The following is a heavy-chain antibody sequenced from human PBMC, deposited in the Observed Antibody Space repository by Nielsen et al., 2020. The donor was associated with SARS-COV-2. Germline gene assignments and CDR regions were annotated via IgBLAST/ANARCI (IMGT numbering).Heavy chain of an antibody. CDR1: GFTFDDYA. CDR3: VRDSSVVIWSGYPVD. D-gene: IGHD3-3*01. V-gene: IGHV3-9*01. CDR2: ISSKSGSI. J-gene: IGHJ4*02. Sequence: SLKISCAASGFTFDDYAMHWVRQAPGKGLEWVSGISSKSGSIGYADSVKGRFSISRDNAKNSLYLQMNSLRAEGTAVYYCVRDSSVVIWSGYPVDWGQGTLVTVSA.